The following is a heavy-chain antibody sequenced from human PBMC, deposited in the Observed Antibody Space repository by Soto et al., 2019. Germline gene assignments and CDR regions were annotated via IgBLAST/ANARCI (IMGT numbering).Heavy chain of an antibody. CDR2: VSHDGTLY. CDR1: GFIYSSCA. J-gene: IGHJ4*02. D-gene: IGHD2-8*02. CDR3: VKDRSDTWSFDY. Sequence: QVQLVESGGGVVQPGTSLRLSCSASGFIYSSCAMHWVRQVPGKGLEWLAVVSHDGTLYPYADSVKGRFTISRDNSRKMLYLKMNSLRPDDTAVYYCVKDRSDTWSFDYWGQGTLVTVSS. V-gene: IGHV3-30*18.